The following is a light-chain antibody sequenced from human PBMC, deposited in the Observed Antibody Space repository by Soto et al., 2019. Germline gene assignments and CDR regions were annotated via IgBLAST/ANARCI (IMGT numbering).Light chain of an antibody. CDR3: QQYGTSPGT. CDR2: GAS. Sequence: EIVLTQSPGTLSLSPGERATLSCRASQSVSNNYVAWYHQKPGRAPRIVIYGASSRATGIPDRFSGSGSGADVTLTISRLEPEDFAVYYGQQYGTSPGTFGQATRVEIK. CDR1: QSVSNNY. J-gene: IGKJ1*01. V-gene: IGKV3-20*01.